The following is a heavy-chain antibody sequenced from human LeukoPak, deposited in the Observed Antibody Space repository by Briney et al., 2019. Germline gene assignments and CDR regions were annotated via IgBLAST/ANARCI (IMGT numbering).Heavy chain of an antibody. Sequence: SVKVSCKASGDTFNNYGISWVRQAPGQGLEWMGVIIPIFGSTNYAQKLQGRLTIITDESMSTAYMELSSLRSEDTAVYYCARSGHASISTWFDPWGQGTLVTVSS. V-gene: IGHV1-69*05. J-gene: IGHJ5*02. CDR1: GDTFNNYG. CDR3: ARSGHASISTWFDP. CDR2: IIPIFGST. D-gene: IGHD5-12*01.